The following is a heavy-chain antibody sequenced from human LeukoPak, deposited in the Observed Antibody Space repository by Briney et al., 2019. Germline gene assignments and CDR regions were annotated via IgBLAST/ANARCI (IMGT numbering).Heavy chain of an antibody. Sequence: SETLSLTCTGSGGSISSYYWSSSRQPPAKGLEWLGHISYSGRTNYSPSLKSRVTMSVDTSKNQFSLRLLSVTAADTAVYYCARRGFSGYFFDYWGHGTLVTVSS. CDR2: ISYSGRT. D-gene: IGHD5-12*01. CDR3: ARRGFSGYFFDY. J-gene: IGHJ4*01. CDR1: GGSISSYY. V-gene: IGHV4-59*08.